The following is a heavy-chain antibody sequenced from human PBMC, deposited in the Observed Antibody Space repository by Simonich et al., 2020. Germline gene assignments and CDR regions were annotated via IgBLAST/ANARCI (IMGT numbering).Heavy chain of an antibody. CDR3: ARDTSYYGSGSYYFDY. Sequence: EVQLVESGGGLVKPGGSLRLSCAASGFTFSSYSMNWVRQAPGRGVEVGSSNSSSSSYIYYADSGKGRFTISRDNAKNSLYLQMNSLRAEDTAVYYCARDTSYYGSGSYYFDYWGQGTLVTVSS. J-gene: IGHJ4*02. V-gene: IGHV3-21*01. CDR2: NSSSSSYI. D-gene: IGHD3-10*01. CDR1: GFTFSSYS.